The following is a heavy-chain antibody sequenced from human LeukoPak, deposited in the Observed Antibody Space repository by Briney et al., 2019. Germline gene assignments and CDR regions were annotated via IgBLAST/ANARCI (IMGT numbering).Heavy chain of an antibody. CDR2: IYYSGST. V-gene: IGHV4-59*01. J-gene: IGHJ1*01. CDR1: GGSISSYY. Sequence: SETLSLTCTVSGGSISSYYWSWIRQPPGKGLEWIGYIYYSGSTNYNPSLKSRVTISVYTSKNQFSLKLSSVTAADTAVYYCARLKYYYDSSGYRAEYFQHWGQGTLDTVSS. D-gene: IGHD3-22*01. CDR3: ARLKYYYDSSGYRAEYFQH.